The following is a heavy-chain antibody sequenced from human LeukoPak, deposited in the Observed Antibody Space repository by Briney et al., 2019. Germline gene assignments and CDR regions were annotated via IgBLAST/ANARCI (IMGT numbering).Heavy chain of an antibody. CDR1: GFTFRNYV. J-gene: IGHJ4*02. V-gene: IGHV3-30-3*01. CDR3: ARLHSSGYSLDY. CDR2: TSSDLNVK. D-gene: IGHD3-22*01. Sequence: GGSLRLSCAASGFTFRNYVIHWVRQAPGKGLEWVAVTSSDLNVKLYADSVKGRFTISRDNSRSTLYLQMNSLRAEDTAVYYCARLHSSGYSLDYWGQGTLVTVSS.